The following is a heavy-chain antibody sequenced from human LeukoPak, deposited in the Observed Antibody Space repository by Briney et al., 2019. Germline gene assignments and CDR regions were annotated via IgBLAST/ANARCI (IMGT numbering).Heavy chain of an antibody. J-gene: IGHJ4*02. CDR3: TTDLGTYYHGSQRLIPIDY. V-gene: IGHV3-15*01. CDR1: GFTFNSCW. D-gene: IGHD3-10*01. CDR2: IKSKTDGETT. Sequence: GGSLRLSCVVSGFTFNSCWMNWVRQAPGKGLEWIGRIKSKTDGETTNYAEPVRGRFTISRDDSKSAVYLQMNSLKIEDTAVYYCTTDLGTYYHGSQRLIPIDYWGQGTLVTVSS.